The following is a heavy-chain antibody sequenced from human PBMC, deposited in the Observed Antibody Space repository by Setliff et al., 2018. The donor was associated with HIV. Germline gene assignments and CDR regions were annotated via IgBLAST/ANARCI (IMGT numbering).Heavy chain of an antibody. CDR2: INPTGGST. CDR1: GYTFSGYY. D-gene: IGHD5-18*01. J-gene: IGHJ4*02. V-gene: IGHV1-46*01. CDR3: AREGYSSGSFDS. Sequence: ASVKVSCKASGYTFSGYYIHWVRQAPGQGLEWVGWINPTGGSTSYAQKFQGRVTMTRDTSTSTVYMELSSLRSEDTAVYYCAREGYSSGSFDSWGQGTLVTVSS.